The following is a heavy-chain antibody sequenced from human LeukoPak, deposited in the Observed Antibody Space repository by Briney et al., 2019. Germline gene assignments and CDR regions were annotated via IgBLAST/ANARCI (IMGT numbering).Heavy chain of an antibody. J-gene: IGHJ6*02. Sequence: GGSLRLSCAASGFTFSSYAMSWVRQAPGKGLEWVSAISGSGGSTYYADSVKGRFTISRDNSKNTLYLQMNSLRAEDTAVYYCAISDCSSTSCYSYYYYGMDVWGQGTTVTVSS. V-gene: IGHV3-23*01. CDR1: GFTFSSYA. CDR3: AISDCSSTSCYSYYYYGMDV. D-gene: IGHD2-2*01. CDR2: ISGSGGST.